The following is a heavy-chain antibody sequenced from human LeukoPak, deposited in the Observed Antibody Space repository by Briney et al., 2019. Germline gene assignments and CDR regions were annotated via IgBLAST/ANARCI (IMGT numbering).Heavy chain of an antibody. CDR3: ANADPPNEYYDFWSDKSDYYYGMDV. CDR2: ISGSGGST. V-gene: IGHV3-23*01. Sequence: GGSLRLSCAASGFTFSSYAMSWVRQAPGKGLEWVSAISGSGGSTYHADSVKGRFTISRDNSKNTLYLQMNSLRAEDTAVYYCANADPPNEYYDFWSDKSDYYYGMDVWGQGTTVTVSS. CDR1: GFTFSSYA. J-gene: IGHJ6*02. D-gene: IGHD3-3*01.